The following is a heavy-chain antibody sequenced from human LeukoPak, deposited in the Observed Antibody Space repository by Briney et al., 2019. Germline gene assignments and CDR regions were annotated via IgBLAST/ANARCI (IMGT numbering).Heavy chain of an antibody. V-gene: IGHV1-46*01. Sequence: GASVKVSFKASGYTFSSYYIHWVRQAPGEGLEWVGLINPGGDYTNYAQKFQGRVTMTTDTSTTTVYMELISLRSEDTAVYYCARDRPHNWFDPWGQGTLVTVSP. CDR1: GYTFSSYY. CDR2: INPGGDYT. J-gene: IGHJ5*02. CDR3: ARDRPHNWFDP.